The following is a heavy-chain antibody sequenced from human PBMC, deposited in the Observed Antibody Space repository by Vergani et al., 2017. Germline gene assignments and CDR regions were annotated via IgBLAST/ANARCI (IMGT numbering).Heavy chain of an antibody. V-gene: IGHV1-24*01. D-gene: IGHD2-2*01. CDR3: ATLVIVVVPAALPGDYGLDV. J-gene: IGHJ6*02. CDR2: FDPEDGET. CDR1: GYTLTELS. Sequence: QVQLVQSGAEVKKPGASVKVSCKVSGYTLTELSMHWVRQAPGKGLEWMGGFDPEDGETIYTQNFQGRVTMTEDTSTDTGYLELSSLRSEDTAVYYCATLVIVVVPAALPGDYGLDVWGQGTTVTVSS.